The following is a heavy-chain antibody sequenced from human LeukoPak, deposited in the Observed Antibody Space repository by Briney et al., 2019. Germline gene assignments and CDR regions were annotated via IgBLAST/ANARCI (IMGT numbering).Heavy chain of an antibody. CDR1: GGSISSSNW. CDR3: ARVTVVVPAAMSWFDP. Sequence: SETLSLTCAVSGGSISSSNWWSWGRQPPGKGLEWIGEIYHSGSTNYNPSLKSRVTISVDKSKNQSSLKLSSVTAADTAVYYCARVTVVVPAAMSWFDPWGQGTLVTVSS. V-gene: IGHV4-4*02. D-gene: IGHD2-2*01. J-gene: IGHJ5*02. CDR2: IYHSGST.